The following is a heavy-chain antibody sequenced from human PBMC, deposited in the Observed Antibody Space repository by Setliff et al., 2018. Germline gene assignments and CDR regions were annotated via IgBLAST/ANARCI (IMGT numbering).Heavy chain of an antibody. D-gene: IGHD1-1*01. J-gene: IGHJ4*02. Sequence: PGGSLRLSCAASGFTFSDYYMNWIRQAPGRGLEWVAVISYDGGKTYHADSVKGRFIISRDNSENTLYLQMNSLRPEDTAVYYCAREVRPSFDDYWGQGTLVTVSS. V-gene: IGHV3-30-3*01. CDR1: GFTFSDYY. CDR2: ISYDGGKT. CDR3: AREVRPSFDDY.